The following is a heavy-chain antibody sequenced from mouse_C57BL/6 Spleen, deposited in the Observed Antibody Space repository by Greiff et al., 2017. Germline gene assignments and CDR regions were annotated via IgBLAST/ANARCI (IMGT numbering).Heavy chain of an antibody. Sequence: EVQLQESGPGLVKPSHSLSLTCSVTGYSITSGYYWNWIRQFPGNKLEWMGYISYDGSNNYNPSLKNLISITRDTSKNQFFLKLNSLTTEDTATYYCAREGNSRYAMDYWGQGTSVTVSS. D-gene: IGHD5-2*01. V-gene: IGHV3-6*01. CDR1: GYSITSGYY. CDR2: ISYDGSN. J-gene: IGHJ4*01. CDR3: AREGNSRYAMDY.